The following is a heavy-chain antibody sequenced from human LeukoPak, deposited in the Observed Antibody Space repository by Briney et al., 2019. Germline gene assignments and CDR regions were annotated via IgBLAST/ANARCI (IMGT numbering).Heavy chain of an antibody. CDR3: ARVSGDLPQYYFDY. Sequence: GASVKVSCKASGYTFISYGINWVRQAPGQGLEWMGGIIPIFGTANYAQKFQGRVTITADESTSTACMELSSLRSEDTAVYYCARVSGDLPQYYFDYWGQGTLVTVSS. D-gene: IGHD2-21*02. CDR1: GYTFISYG. J-gene: IGHJ4*02. CDR2: IIPIFGTA. V-gene: IGHV1-69*13.